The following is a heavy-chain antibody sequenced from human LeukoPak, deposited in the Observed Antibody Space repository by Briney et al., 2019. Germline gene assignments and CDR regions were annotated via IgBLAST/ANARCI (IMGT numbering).Heavy chain of an antibody. Sequence: GGSLRLSCVASGFTFSSYAMSWVRQAPGKGLEWVSAISGSGDSTYYADSVKGRFTISRDNSKNTLYLQMNSLRAEDTAVYYCAKDLAYCGGDCYPYYFDYWGQGTLVTVSS. CDR1: GFTFSSYA. D-gene: IGHD2-21*02. V-gene: IGHV3-23*01. CDR2: ISGSGDST. J-gene: IGHJ4*02. CDR3: AKDLAYCGGDCYPYYFDY.